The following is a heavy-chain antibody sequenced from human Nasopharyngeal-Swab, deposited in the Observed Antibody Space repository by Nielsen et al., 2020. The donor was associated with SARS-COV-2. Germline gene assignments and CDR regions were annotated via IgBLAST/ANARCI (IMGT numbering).Heavy chain of an antibody. CDR3: ARGLSGIVPAPILGLGPYYYYYYMDV. J-gene: IGHJ6*03. CDR2: INHSGST. Sequence: SETLSLTCAVYGGSFSAYYWGWIRQPPGKGLDWIAEINHSGSTNYNPSLQSRVTLSVDTSMNQFSLELRSVTAADTAVYYCARGLSGIVPAPILGLGPYYYYYYMDVWGKGTTVTVSS. CDR1: GGSFSAYY. D-gene: IGHD2-2*01. V-gene: IGHV4-34*01.